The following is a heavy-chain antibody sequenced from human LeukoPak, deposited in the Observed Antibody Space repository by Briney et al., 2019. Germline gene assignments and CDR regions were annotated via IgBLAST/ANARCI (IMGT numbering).Heavy chain of an antibody. D-gene: IGHD3-16*01. CDR1: GGSISSGSYY. V-gene: IGHV4-61*02. J-gene: IGHJ4*02. CDR3: AKSLDADYVALGY. CDR2: IYTSGST. Sequence: PSETLSLTCTVSGGSISSGSYYWSWIRQPAGKGLEWIGRIYTSGSTNYNPSLKSRVTISVDTSKNQFSLKLSSVTAADTAVYYCAKSLDADYVALGYWGQGTLVTVSS.